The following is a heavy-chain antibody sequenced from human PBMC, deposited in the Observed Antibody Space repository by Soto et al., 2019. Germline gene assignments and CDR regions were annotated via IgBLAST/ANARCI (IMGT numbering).Heavy chain of an antibody. CDR3: ARKTDSGGNGGF. Sequence: GGDLIQPGGSLRLSCAVSGFTVSNNYMYWVRQPPGKGLEWVSLIYSHGDTRYADSVRGRFTVSRDNSKNTLYLQMNSLRSEYTAVYYCARKTDSGGNGGFWGQGTLVTVSS. CDR2: IYSHGDT. CDR1: GFTVSNNY. J-gene: IGHJ4*02. D-gene: IGHD2-15*01. V-gene: IGHV3-53*05.